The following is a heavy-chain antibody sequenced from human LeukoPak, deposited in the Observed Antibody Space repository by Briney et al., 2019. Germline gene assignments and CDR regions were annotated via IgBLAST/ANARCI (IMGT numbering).Heavy chain of an antibody. J-gene: IGHJ4*02. Sequence: SETLSLTCTVSGGSITSNSYYWGWIRQPPGNGLEWIGSTYYSGSTYYNPSLKSRVTISVDTSKNQFSLKLSSVNAADTAVYYCARGRRDGYMLLWEDYWGQGTLVTVSS. D-gene: IGHD5-24*01. CDR1: GGSITSNSYY. CDR2: TYYSGST. CDR3: ARGRRDGYMLLWEDY. V-gene: IGHV4-39*07.